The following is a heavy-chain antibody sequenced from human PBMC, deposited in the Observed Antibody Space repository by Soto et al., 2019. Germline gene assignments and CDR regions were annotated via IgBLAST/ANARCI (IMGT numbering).Heavy chain of an antibody. CDR3: ARVETYYYGSGSYYGAFDI. CDR1: GGTFSSYA. CDR2: IIPIFGTA. J-gene: IGHJ3*02. Sequence: SVKVSCKASGGTFSSYAISWVRQAPGQGLEWMGGIIPIFGTANYAQKFQGRVTITADESTSTAYMELSSLRSEDTAVYYCARVETYYYGSGSYYGAFDIWREGTMVTVSS. D-gene: IGHD3-10*01. V-gene: IGHV1-69*13.